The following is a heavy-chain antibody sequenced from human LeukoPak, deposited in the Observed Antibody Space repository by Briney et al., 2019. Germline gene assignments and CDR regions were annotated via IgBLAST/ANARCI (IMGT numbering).Heavy chain of an antibody. CDR3: ARDPLSSSWYTDWFDP. CDR2: ISGSGGST. CDR1: GFTFSSYG. V-gene: IGHV3-23*01. J-gene: IGHJ5*02. Sequence: PGGSLRLSCAASGFTFSSYGMSWVRQAPGKGLEWVSAISGSGGSTYYADPVKGRFTTSRDNSKNTLYLQMNSLRAEDTAVYYCARDPLSSSWYTDWFDPWGQGTLVTVSS. D-gene: IGHD6-13*01.